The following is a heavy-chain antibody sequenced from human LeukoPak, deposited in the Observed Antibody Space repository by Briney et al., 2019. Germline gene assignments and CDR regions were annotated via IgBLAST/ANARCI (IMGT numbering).Heavy chain of an antibody. D-gene: IGHD3-16*01. J-gene: IGHJ4*02. V-gene: IGHV1-2*02. CDR1: GYTFTGYY. CDR2: INPNSGGT. Sequence: ASVKVSCKASGYTFTGYYMHWVRQAPGQGLEWMGWINPNSGGTNYAQKFQGRVTMTRDTSISTAYMELSRLRSDDTAVYYCARGRYVWGRYYFDYWGQGTLVTVSS. CDR3: ARGRYVWGRYYFDY.